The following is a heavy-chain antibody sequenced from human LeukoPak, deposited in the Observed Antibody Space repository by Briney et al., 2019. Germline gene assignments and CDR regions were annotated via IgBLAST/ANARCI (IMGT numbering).Heavy chain of an antibody. CDR2: TKQDGSEK. Sequence: PGGSLRLSCAASGFTFSNYWMSWVRQAPGKGLEWVANTKQDGSEKYYVDSVKGRFTISKDNAKNSLYLRMNSLRAEDTAVYYCARDSIRGRPLVAFDIWGQGTMVTVSS. J-gene: IGHJ3*02. V-gene: IGHV3-7*01. CDR3: ARDSIRGRPLVAFDI. D-gene: IGHD6-13*01. CDR1: GFTFSNYW.